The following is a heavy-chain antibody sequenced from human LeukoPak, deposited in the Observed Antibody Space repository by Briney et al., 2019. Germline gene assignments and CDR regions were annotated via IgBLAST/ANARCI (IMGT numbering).Heavy chain of an antibody. Sequence: PGGSLRLSCAASGFTFSSYWMSWVRQAPGKGLEWVANIKQDGSEKYYVDSVKGRFTISRDNAKDSPYLKMNSLRAEDTAVYYCARDKAVAGPYDYYGMDVWGQGTTVTVSS. CDR2: IKQDGSEK. CDR3: ARDKAVAGPYDYYGMDV. CDR1: GFTFSSYW. V-gene: IGHV3-7*01. D-gene: IGHD6-19*01. J-gene: IGHJ6*02.